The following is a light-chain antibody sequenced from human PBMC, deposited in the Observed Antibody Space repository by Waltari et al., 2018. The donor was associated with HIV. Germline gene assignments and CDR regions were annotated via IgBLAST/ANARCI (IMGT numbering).Light chain of an antibody. CDR3: CSCGGDSDVYV. Sequence: QSALTQPASVSGSPGQSVTIYCNGTKGGIWTYDLVSWYQQHPGKAPKVIIFQVTKGPSRMPPRFSGSQSGNPASLTISGLQANDEAEYDCCSCGGDSDVYVFGGATKVFVL. V-gene: IGLV2-23*02. J-gene: IGLJ1*01. CDR1: KGGIWTYDL. CDR2: QVT.